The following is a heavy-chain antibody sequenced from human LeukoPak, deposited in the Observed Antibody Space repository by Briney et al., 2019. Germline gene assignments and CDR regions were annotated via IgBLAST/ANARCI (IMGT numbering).Heavy chain of an antibody. CDR2: MNPNSGDT. V-gene: IGHV1-8*01. Sequence: GASVKVSCKASGYTFTSYDINWVRQATGQGLEWMGWMNPNSGDTGYAQKFQGRVTMTRNTSISTAYMELSSLRSEDTAVYYCARGGTYGDYDGVWFDPWGQGTLVTVSS. J-gene: IGHJ5*02. CDR1: GYTFTSYD. CDR3: ARGGTYGDYDGVWFDP. D-gene: IGHD4-17*01.